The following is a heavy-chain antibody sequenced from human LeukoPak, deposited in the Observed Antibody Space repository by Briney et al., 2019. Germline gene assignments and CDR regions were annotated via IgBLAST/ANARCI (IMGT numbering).Heavy chain of an antibody. Sequence: SETLSLTCAVYGGSFSGYYWTWIRQPPGKGLEWIGYIYYSGSTNYNPSLKSRITISIDTSKNQFSLKLSSVTAADTAVYYCARNWLPAGFDYWGQGTLVTVSS. CDR3: ARNWLPAGFDY. D-gene: IGHD5-12*01. J-gene: IGHJ4*02. V-gene: IGHV4-59*01. CDR2: IYYSGST. CDR1: GGSFSGYY.